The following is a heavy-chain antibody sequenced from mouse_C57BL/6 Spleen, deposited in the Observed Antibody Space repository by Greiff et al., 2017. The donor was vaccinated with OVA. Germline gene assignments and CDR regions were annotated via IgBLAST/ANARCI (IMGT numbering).Heavy chain of an antibody. J-gene: IGHJ3*01. V-gene: IGHV1-9*01. CDR1: GYTFTGYW. Sequence: VQLQESGAELMKPGASVKLSCKASGYTFTGYWIEWVKQRPGHGLEWIGEILPGRGSTNYNEKFKGKATVTADTSSNTAYMQRSSLTTEDSASYDCASQYGNYVRFAYWGQGTLVTVSA. CDR3: ASQYGNYVRFAY. CDR2: ILPGRGST. D-gene: IGHD2-1*01.